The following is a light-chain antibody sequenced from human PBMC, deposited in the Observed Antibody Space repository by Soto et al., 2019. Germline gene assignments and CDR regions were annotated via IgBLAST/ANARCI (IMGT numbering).Light chain of an antibody. Sequence: EIALTQSPGTLSLSPGERATLSCRASQSVSSSYLAWYQQKPGQAPRLLIYGESSRATGIQDRFSGSGSGTDFTLTISRLEPEELAVYYCKQYGSSPRTVGQGTTGEIK. V-gene: IGKV3-20*01. CDR1: QSVSSSY. CDR2: GES. CDR3: KQYGSSPRT. J-gene: IGKJ1*01.